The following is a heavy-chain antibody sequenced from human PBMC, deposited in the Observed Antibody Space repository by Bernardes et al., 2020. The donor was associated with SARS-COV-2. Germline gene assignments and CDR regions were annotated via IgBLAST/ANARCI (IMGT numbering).Heavy chain of an antibody. CDR3: TTDQMDY. V-gene: IGHV3-15*01. J-gene: IGHJ4*02. Sequence: GGSLRLSCAASGFPVSSNYMSWVRQAPGKGLEWVGLIQRKSEGGTTDYAAPVKGRFTISRDDSKNTVYLQMNSLKTEDTALYYCTTDQMDYWGQGTLVTGSS. CDR1: GFPVSSNY. CDR2: IQRKSEGGTT.